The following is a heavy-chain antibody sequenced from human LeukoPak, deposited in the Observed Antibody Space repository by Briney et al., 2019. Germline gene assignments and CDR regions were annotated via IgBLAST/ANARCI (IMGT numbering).Heavy chain of an antibody. J-gene: IGHJ4*02. V-gene: IGHV3-30*02. Sequence: PGGSLRLSCAASGFTFSSYGMHWVRQAPGKGLEWVAFIRYDGSNKYYADSVKGRFTISRDNDKNSVYLQMNSLRVEDTAVYYCARAHHRRVYDFVWGTYPYWGQGTLVTVSS. CDR3: ARAHHRRVYDFVWGTYPY. CDR1: GFTFSSYG. D-gene: IGHD3-16*02. CDR2: IRYDGSNK.